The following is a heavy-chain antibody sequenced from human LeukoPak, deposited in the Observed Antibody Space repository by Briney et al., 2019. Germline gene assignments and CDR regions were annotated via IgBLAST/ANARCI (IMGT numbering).Heavy chain of an antibody. CDR3: ARDSEYSNNASDY. D-gene: IGHD6-6*01. J-gene: IGHJ4*02. CDR1: GFTFTSYT. V-gene: IGHV3-21*01. Sequence: GGSLRLSCSASGFTFTSYTMSWVRQTPGKGLEWVSSITSSSTYIYYADSLKGRFTISRDNAKNSLYLQMNSLRAEDTAVYYCARDSEYSNNASDYRGQGTLVTVSS. CDR2: ITSSSTYI.